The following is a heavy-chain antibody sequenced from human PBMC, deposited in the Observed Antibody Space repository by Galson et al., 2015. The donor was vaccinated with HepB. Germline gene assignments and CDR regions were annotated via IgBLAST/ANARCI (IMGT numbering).Heavy chain of an antibody. D-gene: IGHD3-3*01. J-gene: IGHJ4*02. Sequence: SLRLSCAASGFTFGDYAMSWFRQAPGKGLEWVGFIRSKAYGGTTEYAASVKGRFTISRDDSKSIAYLQMNSLKTEDTAVYYCTRDEGDFWSGYYGDPFDYWGQGTLVTVSS. CDR3: TRDEGDFWSGYYGDPFDY. CDR1: GFTFGDYA. V-gene: IGHV3-49*03. CDR2: IRSKAYGGTT.